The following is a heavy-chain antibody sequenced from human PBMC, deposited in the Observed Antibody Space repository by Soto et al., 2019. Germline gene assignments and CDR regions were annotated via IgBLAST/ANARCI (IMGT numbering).Heavy chain of an antibody. D-gene: IGHD6-13*01. CDR3: ARRGQHRKASYYYDMDV. V-gene: IGHV1-69*01. CDR1: GGTFSSYS. CDR2: SIPIFRTA. Sequence: QVQLVQSGAEVKKPGSSVKVSCKASGGTFSSYSISWVRQAPGQGLEWMGGSIPIFRTANYAQKFQGRVTITADVSTSTVYMELSSLRSEDTAVYYCARRGQHRKASYYYDMDVWGQGTTVTVFS. J-gene: IGHJ6*01.